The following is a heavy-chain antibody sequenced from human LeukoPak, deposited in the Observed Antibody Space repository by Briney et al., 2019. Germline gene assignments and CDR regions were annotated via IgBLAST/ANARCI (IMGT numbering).Heavy chain of an antibody. J-gene: IGHJ4*02. Sequence: ASVKVSCKASGYTFTSYDINWVLQATGQGLEWMGWMNPNSGNTGYAQKFQGRVTMTRNTSISTAYMELSSLRSEDTAVYYCARANYYYDSSGYLIPFFDYWGQGTLVTVSS. V-gene: IGHV1-8*01. CDR3: ARANYYYDSSGYLIPFFDY. CDR2: MNPNSGNT. D-gene: IGHD3-22*01. CDR1: GYTFTSYD.